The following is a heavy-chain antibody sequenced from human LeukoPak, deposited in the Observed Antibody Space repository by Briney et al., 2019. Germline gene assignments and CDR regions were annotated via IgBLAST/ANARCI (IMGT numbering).Heavy chain of an antibody. D-gene: IGHD2/OR15-2a*01. Sequence: SGGSLRLSCAASGFTVSSNYMSWVRQAPGKGLEWVSVIYSGGSTYYADSVKGRFTISRDNAKNSLYLQMNSLRAEDTAVYYCAREKSETYYYYYMDVWGKGTTVTVSS. CDR2: IYSGGST. CDR1: GFTVSSNY. J-gene: IGHJ6*03. CDR3: AREKSETYYYYYMDV. V-gene: IGHV3-53*01.